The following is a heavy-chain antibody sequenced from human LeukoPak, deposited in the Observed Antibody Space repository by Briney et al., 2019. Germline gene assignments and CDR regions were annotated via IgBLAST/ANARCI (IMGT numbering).Heavy chain of an antibody. Sequence: GGSLRLSCAASGFTLSSYEMNWVRQAPGRGLEWVSYISSSGSTIYYADSVKGRFTISRENAKNSKYLQINSLRAENTAVYYCARGPTIFGVVPFDYRGQGSLVTVSS. D-gene: IGHD3-3*01. CDR1: GFTLSSYE. V-gene: IGHV3-48*03. CDR2: ISSSGSTI. CDR3: ARGPTIFGVVPFDY. J-gene: IGHJ4*02.